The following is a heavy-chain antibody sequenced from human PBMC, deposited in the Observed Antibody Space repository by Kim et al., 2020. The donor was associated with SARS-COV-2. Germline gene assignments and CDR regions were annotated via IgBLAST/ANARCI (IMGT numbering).Heavy chain of an antibody. Sequence: SETLSLTCTVSGGSISSSSYYWGWIRQPPGMGLEWIVSIYYSGSTYYNPSLKSRVTISVDTSKNQFSLKLSSVTAADTAVYYCARLGQWVDAGGDGMDVWGQGTTVTVSS. CDR3: ARLGQWVDAGGDGMDV. V-gene: IGHV4-39*01. CDR2: IYYSGST. D-gene: IGHD6-19*01. CDR1: GGSISSSSYY. J-gene: IGHJ6*02.